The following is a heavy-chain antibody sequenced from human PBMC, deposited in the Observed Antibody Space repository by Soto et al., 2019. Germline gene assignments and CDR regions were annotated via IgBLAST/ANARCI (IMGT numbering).Heavy chain of an antibody. Sequence: QISWKVSGPTLMRPTQTLTLTCAFSGFSLSTSGEGVGWIRQPPGKALEWLAVIYWDDSKHYSPSLRSRLTITTDTSKNQVVLTMTNMDPMDTGTYYCAHKGPEDWPLDYWGQGTLVTVSS. CDR2: IYWDDSK. CDR1: GFSLSTSGEG. J-gene: IGHJ4*02. CDR3: AHKGPEDWPLDY. V-gene: IGHV2-5*02. D-gene: IGHD3-9*01.